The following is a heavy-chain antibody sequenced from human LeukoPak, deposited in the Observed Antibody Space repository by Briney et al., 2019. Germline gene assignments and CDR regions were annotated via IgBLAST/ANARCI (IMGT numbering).Heavy chain of an antibody. J-gene: IGHJ4*02. CDR2: ISYSGYT. CDR3: ARGRNDNGGMFFDS. Sequence: PSETLSLTCTVSGGSIRSYYWNWIRQAPGKGLEWVGFISYSGYTSYSPSPKSRVAISVDTAKSQFSLRLNSMTAADTAIYYCARGRNDNGGMFFDSWAQGNLVTVSS. CDR1: GGSIRSYY. V-gene: IGHV4-59*01. D-gene: IGHD4-23*01.